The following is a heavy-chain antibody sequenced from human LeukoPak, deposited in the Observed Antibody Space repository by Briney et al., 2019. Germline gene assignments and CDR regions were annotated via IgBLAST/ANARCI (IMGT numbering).Heavy chain of an antibody. J-gene: IGHJ4*02. D-gene: IGHD1-26*01. CDR2: IYYSGST. V-gene: IGHV4-38-2*01. Sequence: PSETLSLTCSVSSYSISSGYYWGWIRQSPEKGLEWIGSIYYSGSTYYNPSLKSRVTISVDTSKNQFSLKLSSVTAADTAVYYCASISGRGSYYDYWGQGTLVTVSS. CDR3: ASISGRGSYYDY. CDR1: SYSISSGYY.